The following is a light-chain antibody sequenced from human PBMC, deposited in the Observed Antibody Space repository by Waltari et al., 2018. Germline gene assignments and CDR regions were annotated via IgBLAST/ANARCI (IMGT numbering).Light chain of an antibody. Sequence: QPVLTQPPSVSGAPGQRVTISCTGNNSNIGAGYDVPWYQQLPGTAPKLLIYPNTNRPSGVPDRFSGSKSGTSASLAITGLQAEDEADYYCQSYDMSLSGSRVFGGGTKLTVL. CDR3: QSYDMSLSGSRV. J-gene: IGLJ3*02. CDR1: NSNIGAGYD. CDR2: PNT. V-gene: IGLV1-40*01.